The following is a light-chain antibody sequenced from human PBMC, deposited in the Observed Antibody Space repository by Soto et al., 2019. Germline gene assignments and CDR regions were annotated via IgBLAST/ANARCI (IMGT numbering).Light chain of an antibody. CDR1: QSVSTNF. Sequence: EIVLTQSPGTLSLSPGEGATLSCRASQSVSTNFFAWYQQKPGQAPRLLIYGASTRATGIPDRFSGSGSGTDFTLTISRLEPEEFAVYYCQQYGRTSWTCGQGTKVEIE. CDR2: GAS. J-gene: IGKJ1*01. CDR3: QQYGRTSWT. V-gene: IGKV3-20*01.